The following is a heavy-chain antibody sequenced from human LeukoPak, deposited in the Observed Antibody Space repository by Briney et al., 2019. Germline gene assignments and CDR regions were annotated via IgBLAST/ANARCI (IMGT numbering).Heavy chain of an antibody. V-gene: IGHV4-4*07. CDR1: GGSISSYY. D-gene: IGHD3-10*01. CDR2: IYTSGST. Sequence: SETLSLTCTVSGGSISSYYWSWIRQPAGKGLEWIGRIYTSGSTNYNPSLKSRVTMSVDTSKNQFSLKLSSVTAADTAVYYCAGVVRGVIPRYFDYWGQGTLVTVSS. CDR3: AGVVRGVIPRYFDY. J-gene: IGHJ4*02.